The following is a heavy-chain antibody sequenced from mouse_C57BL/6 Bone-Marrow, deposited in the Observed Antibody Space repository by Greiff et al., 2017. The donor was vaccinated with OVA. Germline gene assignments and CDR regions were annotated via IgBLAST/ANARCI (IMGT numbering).Heavy chain of an antibody. J-gene: IGHJ2*01. V-gene: IGHV1-69*01. Sequence: VQLQQPGAELVMPGASVKLSCKASGYTFTSYWMHWVKQRPGQGLEWIGEIDPSDSYTNYHQKFKGKSTLTVDKSSSTAYMQLSSLTSEDSAVYYCAREGRLEGFYYFDYWGQGTTLTVSS. CDR3: AREGRLEGFYYFDY. D-gene: IGHD1-1*01. CDR2: IDPSDSYT. CDR1: GYTFTSYW.